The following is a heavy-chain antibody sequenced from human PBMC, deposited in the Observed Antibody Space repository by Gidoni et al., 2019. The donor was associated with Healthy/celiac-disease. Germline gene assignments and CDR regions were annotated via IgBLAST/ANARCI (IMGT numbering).Heavy chain of an antibody. V-gene: IGHV3-30*18. Sequence: QVQLVESGGGVVQPGSALRLSCAASGFTSSRYGMHWVRQAPGKGLEWVAVISYDGSNKYYADSVKGRFTISGDNSKNTLYLQMNSLRAEDTAVYYCAKGRRIAVAGTPSDYWGQGTLVTVSS. CDR2: ISYDGSNK. J-gene: IGHJ4*02. D-gene: IGHD6-19*01. CDR1: GFTSSRYG. CDR3: AKGRRIAVAGTPSDY.